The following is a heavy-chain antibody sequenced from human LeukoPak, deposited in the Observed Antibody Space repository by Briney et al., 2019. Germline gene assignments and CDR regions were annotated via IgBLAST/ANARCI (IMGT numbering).Heavy chain of an antibody. CDR1: GFGFSDSY. J-gene: IGHJ6*04. CDR2: ISSSGSTI. Sequence: PGGSLRLSCVVSGFGFSDSYMTWIRQTPGKGLEWVSYISSSGSTIYYADSVKGRFTISRDNAKNSLYLQMNSLSAEDTAVYYCAELGITMIGGVWGKGTTVTISS. CDR3: AELGITMIGGV. V-gene: IGHV3-11*04. D-gene: IGHD3-10*02.